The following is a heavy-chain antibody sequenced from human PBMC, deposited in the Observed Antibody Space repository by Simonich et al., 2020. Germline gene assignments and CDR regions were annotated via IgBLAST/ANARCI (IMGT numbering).Heavy chain of an antibody. V-gene: IGHV3-33*01. CDR2: IWYDGSNK. D-gene: IGHD2-15*01. Sequence: QVQLVESGGGVVQPGRSLRLSCAASGFTFSSYGMHWVRQAPGKGLEWVAVIWYDGSNKYYADPVKGRFTISRDHSKSTLYLQMNSLRAEDTAVYYCARDRYCSGGSCYYFDYWGQGTLVTVSS. CDR3: ARDRYCSGGSCYYFDY. CDR1: GFTFSSYG. J-gene: IGHJ4*02.